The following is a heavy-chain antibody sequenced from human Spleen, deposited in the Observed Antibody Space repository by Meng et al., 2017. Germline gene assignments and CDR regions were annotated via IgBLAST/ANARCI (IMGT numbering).Heavy chain of an antibody. Sequence: QVQLWQTGVGVDELGSQVKFSYRASGSTFSSLASSGVRQAPGQGLEWMGGIIPNFGTANYAQKFQGRVTITADESTSTAYMELSSLRSEDTAVYYCATRGNPYLNCWGQGTLVTVSS. CDR3: ATRGNPYLNC. CDR1: GSTFSSLA. CDR2: IIPNFGTA. J-gene: IGHJ4*02. V-gene: IGHV1-69*01.